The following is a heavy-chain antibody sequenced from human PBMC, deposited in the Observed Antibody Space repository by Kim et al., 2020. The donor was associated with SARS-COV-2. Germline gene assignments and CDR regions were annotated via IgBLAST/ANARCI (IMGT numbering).Heavy chain of an antibody. J-gene: IGHJ6*02. CDR1: GFTFSSYG. CDR3: AKALGSMGSSCWDVYQGPMDI. D-gene: IGHD6-13*01. V-gene: IGHV3-30*18. CDR2: ISYDGSNK. Sequence: GGSLRLSCAASGFTFSSYGMHWVRQAPGKGLEWVAVISYDGSNKYYADSVKGRFTISRDNSKNTLYLQMNSLRAEDTAVYYCAKALGSMGSSCWDVYQGPMDIWGQGTMVTVSS.